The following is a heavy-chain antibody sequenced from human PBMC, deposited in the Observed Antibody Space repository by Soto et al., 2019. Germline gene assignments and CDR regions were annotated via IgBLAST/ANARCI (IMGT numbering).Heavy chain of an antibody. J-gene: IGHJ4*02. V-gene: IGHV3-23*01. CDR1: GFTFSSYA. CDR3: AKAKIAAAGPTRYYFDY. CDR2: ISGSGGST. D-gene: IGHD6-13*01. Sequence: GGSLRLSCAASGFTFSSYAMSWVRQAPGKGLEWVSAISGSGGSTYYADSVKGRFTISRDNSKNTLYLQMNSLRAEDTAVYYCAKAKIAAAGPTRYYFDYWGQGTLVTAPQ.